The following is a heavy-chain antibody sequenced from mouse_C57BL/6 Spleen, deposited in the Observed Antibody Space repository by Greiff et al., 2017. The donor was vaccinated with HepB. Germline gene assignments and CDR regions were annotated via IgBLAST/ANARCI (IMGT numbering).Heavy chain of an antibody. D-gene: IGHD1-1*01. CDR1: GYSITSGYY. Sequence: EVKLMESGPGLVKPSQSLSLTCSVTGYSITSGYYWNWIRQFPGNKLEWMGYISYDGSNNYNPSLKNRISITRDTSKNQLFLKLNAVTTEDTATYYCAKGPDYYGSSCVDWYCDVWGTGTTVTVSS. V-gene: IGHV3-6*01. J-gene: IGHJ1*03. CDR3: AKGPDYYGSSCVDWYCDV. CDR2: ISYDGSN.